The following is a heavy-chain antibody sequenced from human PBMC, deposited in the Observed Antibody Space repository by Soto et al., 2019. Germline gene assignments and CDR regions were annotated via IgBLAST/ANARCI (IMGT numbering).Heavy chain of an antibody. J-gene: IGHJ3*02. V-gene: IGHV1-3*01. CDR3: ARVKLRYFDWLSETDAFDI. CDR2: INAGNGNT. Sequence: ASVKVSCKASGYTFTSYAMHWVRQAPGQRLEWMGWINAGNGNTKYSQKFQGRVTITRDTSASTAYMELSSLGSEDTAVYYCARVKLRYFDWLSETDAFDIWGQGRMVTVSS. CDR1: GYTFTSYA. D-gene: IGHD3-9*01.